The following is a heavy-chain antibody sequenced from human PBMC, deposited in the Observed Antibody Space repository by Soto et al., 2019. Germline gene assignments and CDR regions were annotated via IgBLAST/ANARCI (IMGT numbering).Heavy chain of an antibody. CDR1: GGSFDFYY. V-gene: IGHV4-34*01. D-gene: IGHD4-17*01. CDR2: IDHSGTT. Sequence: SETLSLTCAVYGGSFDFYYWSWFRQSPEKGLEWVGAIDHSGTTSFNPSLKSRVTMSVDTSRRQISLNLTSVTAADTAVYYCARGLTTLSYFDFWGQGSLVTVSS. J-gene: IGHJ4*02. CDR3: ARGLTTLSYFDF.